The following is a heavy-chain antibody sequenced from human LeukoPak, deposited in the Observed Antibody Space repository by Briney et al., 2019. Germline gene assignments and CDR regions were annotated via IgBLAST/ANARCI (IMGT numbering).Heavy chain of an antibody. CDR3: VRESVRYCSSTSCYPFDY. CDR1: GGSISSYY. D-gene: IGHD2-2*01. V-gene: IGHV4-4*07. CDR2: IYTSGST. Sequence: PSETLSLTXTVSGGSISSYYWSWIRQPAGKGLEWIGRIYTSGSTNYNPSLKSRVTMSVDTSKNQFSLKLSSVTAADTAVYYCVRESVRYCSSTSCYPFDYWGQGTLVTVSS. J-gene: IGHJ4*02.